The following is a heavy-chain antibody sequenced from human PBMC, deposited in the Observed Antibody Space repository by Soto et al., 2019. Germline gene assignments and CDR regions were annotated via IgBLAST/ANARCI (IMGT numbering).Heavy chain of an antibody. CDR3: AAYGDYDAFGI. CDR2: IIPILGIA. D-gene: IGHD4-17*01. CDR1: GGTFSSYT. Sequence: QVQLVQSGAEVKKPGSSVKVSCKASGGTFSSYTISWVRQAPGQGLEWMGRIIPILGIANYAQKFQGRVTITADKSTSTAYMELSSLRSEDTAVYYCAAYGDYDAFGIWGQGTMVTVSS. J-gene: IGHJ3*02. V-gene: IGHV1-69*02.